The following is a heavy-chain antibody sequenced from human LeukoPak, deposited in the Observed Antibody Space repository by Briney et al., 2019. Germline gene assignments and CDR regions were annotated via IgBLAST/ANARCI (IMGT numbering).Heavy chain of an antibody. V-gene: IGHV4-59*01. J-gene: IGHJ4*02. CDR1: GVSISSYY. Sequence: SETLSLTCTVSGVSISSYYWGWIRQPPGKGLEWIGYIYYSGSTNYNPSLKSRVTISVDTSKNQFSLKLSSVTAADTAVYYCARGFSMKRYDFWSGYYTGGGAYYFDYWGQGTLVTVSS. CDR2: IYYSGST. D-gene: IGHD3-3*01. CDR3: ARGFSMKRYDFWSGYYTGGGAYYFDY.